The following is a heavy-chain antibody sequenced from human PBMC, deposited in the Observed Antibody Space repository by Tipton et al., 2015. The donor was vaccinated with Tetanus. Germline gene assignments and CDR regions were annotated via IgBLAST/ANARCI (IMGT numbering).Heavy chain of an antibody. CDR2: IDPNSGGT. D-gene: IGHD3-22*01. V-gene: IGHV1-2*02. CDR1: GYTFITYD. Sequence: QLVQSGAEVKKPGASVKVSCKTSGYTFITYDINWVRQAPGQGLEWMGWIDPNSGGTVYAQKFQGRVTMTRDTSISTAYMELRSLRSDDTAVYYCARDRGDYIYYGMDVWGPGTTVTVS. CDR3: ARDRGDYIYYGMDV. J-gene: IGHJ6*02.